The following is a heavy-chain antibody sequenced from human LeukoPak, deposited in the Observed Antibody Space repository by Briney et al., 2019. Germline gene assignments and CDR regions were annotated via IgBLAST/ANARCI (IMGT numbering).Heavy chain of an antibody. CDR2: ISYDGSNK. D-gene: IGHD5-18*01. CDR3: ASRGYSYGNHDAFDI. J-gene: IGHJ3*02. CDR1: GFTFSSYG. Sequence: GESLRLSCAASGFTFSSYGMHWVRQAPGKGLEWVAVISYDGSNKYYADSVKGRFTISRDNSKNTLYLQMNSLRAEDTAVYYCASRGYSYGNHDAFDIWGQGTMVTVSS. V-gene: IGHV3-30*03.